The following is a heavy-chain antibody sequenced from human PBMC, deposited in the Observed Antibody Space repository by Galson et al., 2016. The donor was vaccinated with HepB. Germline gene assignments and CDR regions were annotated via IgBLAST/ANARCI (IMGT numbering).Heavy chain of an antibody. J-gene: IGHJ4*02. CDR3: AKLDCGRDCPRDD. CDR2: ISYDGGDK. CDR1: GFTFSRYG. V-gene: IGHV3-30*19. Sequence: SLRLSCAASGFTFSRYGMHWVRQAPGKGLEWVAVISYDGGDKHYAESVKGRFTVSRDNSKNTLFLQMNSLRVEDAAVYYCAKLDCGRDCPRDDWGQGTLVTVSS. D-gene: IGHD2-21*02.